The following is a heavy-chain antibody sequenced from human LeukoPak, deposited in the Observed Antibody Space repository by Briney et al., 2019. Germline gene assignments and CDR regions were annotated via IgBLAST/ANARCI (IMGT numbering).Heavy chain of an antibody. CDR3: AKAGEAVVQLVSHPNWFDP. Sequence: PGGSLRLSCAASGFTFSSYAMSWVRQAPGKGLEWVSAISGSGGSTYYADSVKGRFTISRDNSKNTLYLQMNSLRAEDTAVYYCAKAGEAVVQLVSHPNWFDPWGQGTLVTVSS. J-gene: IGHJ5*02. V-gene: IGHV3-23*01. D-gene: IGHD6-19*01. CDR2: ISGSGGST. CDR1: GFTFSSYA.